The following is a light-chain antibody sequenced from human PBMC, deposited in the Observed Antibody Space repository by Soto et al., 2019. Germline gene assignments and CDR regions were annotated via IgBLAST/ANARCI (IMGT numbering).Light chain of an antibody. J-gene: IGKJ1*01. Sequence: TQSPGTLSLSPGETATLSCRASQSVSSTYLAWYQQKPCQAPSLLIYGASSRATGIPDRFSGSGSGTDFTPTISRLEPEDSAVYYCHQCYSSRTFGQGTKVDIK. CDR2: GAS. CDR3: HQCYSSRT. V-gene: IGKV3-20*01. CDR1: QSVSSTY.